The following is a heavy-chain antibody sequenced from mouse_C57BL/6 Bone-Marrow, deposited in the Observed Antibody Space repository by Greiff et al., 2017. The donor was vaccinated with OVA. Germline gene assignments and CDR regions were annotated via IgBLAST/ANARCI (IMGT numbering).Heavy chain of an antibody. D-gene: IGHD3-2*02. Sequence: DVMLVESGGGLVKPGGSLKLSCAASGFTFSSYAMSWVRQTPEKRLEWVATLSDGGSYTYYPDNVKGRFTISRDNAKNNLYLQMSHLKSEDTAMYYCARDLRQLRRRGFAYWGQGTLVTVSA. CDR3: ARDLRQLRRRGFAY. CDR2: LSDGGSYT. J-gene: IGHJ3*01. CDR1: GFTFSSYA. V-gene: IGHV5-4*01.